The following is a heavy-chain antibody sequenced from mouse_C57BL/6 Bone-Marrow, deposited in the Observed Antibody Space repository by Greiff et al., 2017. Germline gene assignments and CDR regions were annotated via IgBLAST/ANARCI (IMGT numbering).Heavy chain of an antibody. Sequence: QVQLQQPGAELVKPGASVKVSCKASGYTFTSYWMHWVKQRPGQGLEWIGRIHPSDSDTNYNQKFKGKATLTVDKSSSTAYMQRSSLTSEDSAVYYCAMETNWDSMDYWGQGTSVTVSS. CDR2: IHPSDSDT. V-gene: IGHV1-74*01. CDR3: AMETNWDSMDY. D-gene: IGHD4-1*01. J-gene: IGHJ4*01. CDR1: GYTFTSYW.